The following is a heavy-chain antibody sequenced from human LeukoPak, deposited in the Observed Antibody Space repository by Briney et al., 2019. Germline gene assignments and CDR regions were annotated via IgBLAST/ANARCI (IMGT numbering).Heavy chain of an antibody. CDR2: IFGNGRTT. CDR3: ARGRYDWNDVGYFDY. V-gene: IGHV3-23*01. D-gene: IGHD1-1*01. J-gene: IGHJ4*02. CDR1: GFTFSTYA. Sequence: GGSLRLSCAASGFTFSTYAMSWVRQAPGKGLEWVSAIFGNGRTTYSADSVKGRFAISRDNSKNTLYLQMNSLRAEDAAVYYCARGRYDWNDVGYFDYWGQGTLVSVSS.